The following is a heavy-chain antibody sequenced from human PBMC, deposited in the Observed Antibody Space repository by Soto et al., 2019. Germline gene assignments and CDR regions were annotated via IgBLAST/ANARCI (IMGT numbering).Heavy chain of an antibody. CDR1: GYTFTSYG. J-gene: IGHJ3*02. V-gene: IGHV1-18*01. CDR2: ISAYNGNT. CDR3: AREPKPDDAFDI. Sequence: ASVKVSCKASGYTFTSYGISWVRQAPGQGLEWMGWISAYNGNTNYAQKFQGRVTMTTDTSTSTAYMELRSLRSDDTAVYYCAREPKPDDAFDIWGQRTMVTVSS.